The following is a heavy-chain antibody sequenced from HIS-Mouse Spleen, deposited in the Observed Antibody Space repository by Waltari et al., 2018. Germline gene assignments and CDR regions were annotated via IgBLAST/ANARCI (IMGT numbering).Heavy chain of an antibody. V-gene: IGHV3-30*18. J-gene: IGHJ4*02. CDR3: AKEGGYSYGLDY. D-gene: IGHD5-18*01. CDR1: GFTFSSYG. Sequence: AASGFTFSSYGMHWVRQAPGKGLEWVAVISYDGSTKYYADPVKGRFTIARDNSKNTLYLQMNSLGAEDTAVYYCAKEGGYSYGLDYWGQGTLVTVSS. CDR2: ISYDGSTK.